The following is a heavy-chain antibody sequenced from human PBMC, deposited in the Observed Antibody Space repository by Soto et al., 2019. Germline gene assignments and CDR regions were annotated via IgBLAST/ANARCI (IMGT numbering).Heavy chain of an antibody. V-gene: IGHV1-2*04. CDR2: INPNSGGT. J-gene: IGHJ3*02. CDR1: GYTFTGYY. Sequence: QVQLVQSGAEVKKPGASVKVSCKASGYTFTGYYMHWVRQAPGQGLEWMGWINPNSGGTNDAQKFQGWVTMTRDTSISTAYMELSRLRSDDTAVYYCARRYSSSLDAFDIWGQGTMVTVSS. CDR3: ARRYSSSLDAFDI. D-gene: IGHD6-6*01.